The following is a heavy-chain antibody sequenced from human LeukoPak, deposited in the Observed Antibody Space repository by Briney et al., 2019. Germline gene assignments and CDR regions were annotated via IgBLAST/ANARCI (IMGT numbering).Heavy chain of an antibody. CDR3: ARSSIEQQLDNVYYYYYMDV. CDR2: IIPIFGTA. CDR1: GGTFSSYA. D-gene: IGHD6-13*01. V-gene: IGHV1-69*05. J-gene: IGHJ6*03. Sequence: SVKVSCKASGGTFSSYAISWVRQAPGQGLEWMGGIIPIFGTANYAQKFQGRVTITTDESTSTAYMELSSLRSEDTAVYYCARSSIEQQLDNVYYYYYMDVWGKGTTVTVSS.